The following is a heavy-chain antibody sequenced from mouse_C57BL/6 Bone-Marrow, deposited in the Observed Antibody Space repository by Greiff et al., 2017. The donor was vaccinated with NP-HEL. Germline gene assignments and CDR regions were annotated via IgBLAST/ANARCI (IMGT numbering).Heavy chain of an antibody. Sequence: QVQLQQPGAELVRPGSSVKLSCKASGYTFTSYWMHWVKQRPIQGLEWIGNIDPSDSETHYNQKFKDKATLTVDKSSSTAYMQLSSLTSEDSAVYYCARVRERGGAMDYWGQGTSVTVSS. J-gene: IGHJ4*01. V-gene: IGHV1-52*01. CDR3: ARVRERGGAMDY. CDR1: GYTFTSYW. CDR2: IDPSDSET.